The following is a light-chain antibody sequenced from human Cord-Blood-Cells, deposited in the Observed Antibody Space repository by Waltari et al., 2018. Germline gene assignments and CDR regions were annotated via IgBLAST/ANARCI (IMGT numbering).Light chain of an antibody. CDR3: SSYTSSSTLV. V-gene: IGLV2-14*01. Sequence: QSALTQPASVSGSPGQSITISCTGTSRDVGGYNYGSWYQQHPGKAPKLMIYEVSNRPSGVSNRFSGSKSGNTASLTISGLQAEDEADYYCSSYTSSSTLVFGTGTKVTVL. J-gene: IGLJ1*01. CDR2: EVS. CDR1: SRDVGGYNY.